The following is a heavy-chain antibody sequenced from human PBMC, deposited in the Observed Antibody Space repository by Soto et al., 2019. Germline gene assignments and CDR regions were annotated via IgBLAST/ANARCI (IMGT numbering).Heavy chain of an antibody. J-gene: IGHJ4*02. CDR3: AQDRGWGVVSPSHDY. V-gene: IGHV3-23*01. CDR2: IRGTGGET. D-gene: IGHD2-21*01. Sequence: EVQLLESGGGMVQPGGSLRVSCAASGFTFRNFVMSWVRQAPGKGLEWVSAIRGTGGETFYADSVKGRFTISRDNSKNTLYLQMNSLRDEGTALYFCAQDRGWGVVSPSHDYWGQGTLVTVSS. CDR1: GFTFRNFV.